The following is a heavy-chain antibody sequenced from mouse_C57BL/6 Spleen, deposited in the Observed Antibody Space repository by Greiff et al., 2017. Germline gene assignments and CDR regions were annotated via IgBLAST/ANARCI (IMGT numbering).Heavy chain of an antibody. V-gene: IGHV1-50*01. J-gene: IGHJ1*03. CDR1: GYTFTSYW. CDR2: IDPSDSYT. Sequence: QVQLQQPGAELVKPGASVKLSCKATGYTFTSYWMQWVKQRPGQGLEWIGEIDPSDSYTNYNQKFKGKATLTVDTSSSTAYMQLSSLTSEDSAVYYCARPFDVWGTGTTVTVSS. CDR3: ARPFDV.